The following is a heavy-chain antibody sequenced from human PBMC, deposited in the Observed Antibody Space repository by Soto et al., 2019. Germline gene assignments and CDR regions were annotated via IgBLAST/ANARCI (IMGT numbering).Heavy chain of an antibody. CDR2: INHSGST. CDR1: GGSFSGYY. J-gene: IGHJ6*02. Sequence: QVQLQQWGAGLLKPSETLSLTCAVYGGSFSGYYWSWIRQPPGKGLEWIGEINHSGSTNYNPSLKXRVTISVDTSXXQXSQXLSSVTAADTAVYYCARAHDYGDYEDYYYYYGMDVWGQGTTVTVSS. CDR3: ARAHDYGDYEDYYYYYGMDV. V-gene: IGHV4-34*01. D-gene: IGHD4-17*01.